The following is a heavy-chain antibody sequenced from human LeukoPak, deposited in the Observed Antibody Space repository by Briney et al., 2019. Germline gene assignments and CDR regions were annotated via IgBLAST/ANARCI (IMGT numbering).Heavy chain of an antibody. CDR1: GHSISSGYY. CDR2: IYHSGST. CDR3: ARQSSTSCYRD. D-gene: IGHD2-2*02. Sequence: SETLSLTCAVSGHSISSGYYWGWIRQPPGKGLEWIGSIYHSGSTYYNPSLKSRVTISVDTSKNQFSLKLSSVTAADTAVYYCARQSSTSCYRDWGQGTLVTVSS. J-gene: IGHJ4*02. V-gene: IGHV4-38-2*01.